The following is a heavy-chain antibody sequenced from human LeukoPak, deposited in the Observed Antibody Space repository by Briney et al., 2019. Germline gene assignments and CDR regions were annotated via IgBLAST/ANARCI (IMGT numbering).Heavy chain of an antibody. Sequence: GESLKISCKGSGYSFTSYYMHWVRQAPGQGLEWMGIINPSGGSTSYAQKFQGRVTMTRDTSTSTVYMELSSLRSEDTAVYYCARVGATTEFYYYYGMDVWGQGTTVTVSS. CDR3: ARVGATTEFYYYYGMDV. CDR1: GYSFTSYY. V-gene: IGHV1-46*01. CDR2: INPSGGST. J-gene: IGHJ6*02. D-gene: IGHD1-26*01.